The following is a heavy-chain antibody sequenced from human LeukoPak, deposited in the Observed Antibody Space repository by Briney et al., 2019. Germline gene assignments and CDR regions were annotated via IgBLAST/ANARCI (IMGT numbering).Heavy chain of an antibody. V-gene: IGHV4-34*01. CDR1: GGSFSGYS. CDR3: ARDDPKYYYYGMDV. Sequence: SETLSLTCAVYGGSFSGYSWSWIRQPPGKGLEWIGEINHSGSTNYNPSLKSRVTISIDTSKNQFSLKLSSVTAADTAVYYCARDDPKYYYYGMDVWGQGTTVTVSS. D-gene: IGHD6-6*01. J-gene: IGHJ6*02. CDR2: INHSGST.